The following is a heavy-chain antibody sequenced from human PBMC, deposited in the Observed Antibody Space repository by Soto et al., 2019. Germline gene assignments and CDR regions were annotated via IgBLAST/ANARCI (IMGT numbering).Heavy chain of an antibody. J-gene: IGHJ5*02. Sequence: SETLSLTCSVSGGSISSYYWSWIRQPPGKGLEWIGYIYYGGNTNYNPSLKSRVTISEDTSKNQFSLKLRSVTTADTAVYYCARKLWFSEPSESFDPWGKGTRVTVSS. V-gene: IGHV4-59*01. CDR1: GGSISSYY. D-gene: IGHD1-26*01. CDR3: ARKLWFSEPSESFDP. CDR2: IYYGGNT.